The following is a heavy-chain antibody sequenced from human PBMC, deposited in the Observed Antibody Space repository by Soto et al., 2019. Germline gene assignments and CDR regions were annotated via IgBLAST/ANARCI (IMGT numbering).Heavy chain of an antibody. J-gene: IGHJ6*02. CDR2: ISGSGDST. CDR3: AKDRDGAAAGPTKFYGMDV. D-gene: IGHD6-13*01. V-gene: IGHV3-23*01. Sequence: VQLLESGGGLVQPGGSLRLSCAASGFTFSSYAMSWVRQAPGKGLEWVSVISGSGDSTYYADSVRGRFTISRDNSKNTLYLQTNSLRAEDTAVYYRAKDRDGAAAGPTKFYGMDVWGQGTTVTVSS. CDR1: GFTFSSYA.